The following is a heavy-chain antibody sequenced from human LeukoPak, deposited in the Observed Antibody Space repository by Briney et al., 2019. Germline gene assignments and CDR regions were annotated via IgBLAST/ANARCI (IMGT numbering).Heavy chain of an antibody. J-gene: IGHJ4*02. V-gene: IGHV4-4*08. CDR3: ASQRGGQLMN. D-gene: IGHD6-6*01. CDR1: GVSISDYY. CDR2: IYTSGSA. Sequence: SETLSLTCTVSGVSISDYYWSWIRQPPGKGLEWVGYIYTSGSADYNPSLKSRVTMSLDTSKKQFSLNLTSVTAADTAVYYCASQRGGQLMNWGQGTLVTVSS.